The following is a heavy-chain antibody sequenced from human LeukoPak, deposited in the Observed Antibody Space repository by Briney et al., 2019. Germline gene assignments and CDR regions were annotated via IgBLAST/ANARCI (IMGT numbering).Heavy chain of an antibody. CDR3: ARDPYSSGWFTN. CDR1: GYSFSNYA. V-gene: IGHV1-3*03. CDR2: INPGYGNT. Sequence: ASVKVSCKASGYSFSNYAIYWVRQAPGQRLEWMGWINPGYGNTKYSQEFRGRVTITRDTSASTAYMELSSLRSDDMAVYYCARDPYSSGWFTNWGQGTLVTVSS. J-gene: IGHJ4*02. D-gene: IGHD6-19*01.